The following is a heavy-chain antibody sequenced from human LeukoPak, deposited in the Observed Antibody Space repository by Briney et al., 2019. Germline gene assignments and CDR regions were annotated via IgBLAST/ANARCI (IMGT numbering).Heavy chain of an antibody. CDR1: GFTLTNYP. Sequence: GGSLRLSCAASGFTLTNYPMSWVRQAPGKGLEWVSAISGSGGSTYYADSVKGRFTISRDNSKNTLYLQMNSLRAEDTAVYYCAKVWVTTLAFDYWGQGTLVTVSS. J-gene: IGHJ4*02. D-gene: IGHD4-23*01. CDR3: AKVWVTTLAFDY. CDR2: ISGSGGST. V-gene: IGHV3-23*01.